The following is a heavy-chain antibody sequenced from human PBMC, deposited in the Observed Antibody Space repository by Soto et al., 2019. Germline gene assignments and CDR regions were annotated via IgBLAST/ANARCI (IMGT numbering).Heavy chain of an antibody. J-gene: IGHJ4*02. CDR3: ARGRPGIGYYDSSGYYQGRGEFDY. D-gene: IGHD3-22*01. CDR1: GGTFSSYT. Sequence: SVKVSCKASGGTFSSYTISWVRQAPGQGLEWMGRIIPILGIANYAQKFQGRVTITADKSTSTAYMELSSLRSEDTAVYYCARGRPGIGYYDSSGYYQGRGEFDYWGQGTLVTVSS. CDR2: IIPILGIA. V-gene: IGHV1-69*02.